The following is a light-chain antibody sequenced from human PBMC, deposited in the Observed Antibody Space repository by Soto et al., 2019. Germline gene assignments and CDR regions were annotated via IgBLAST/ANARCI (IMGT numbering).Light chain of an antibody. V-gene: IGKV1-8*01. J-gene: IGKJ1*01. Sequence: AIRITRSPSSVSASTGDRVTITWLACPGISSYLAWYQQKPGKAPKLLIYAASPLQMGVPARFSGSGVGTDFTLTISCLQSEDFATLFCELYYTCPRRFGQGTKVDIK. CDR2: AAS. CDR1: PGISSY. CDR3: ELYYTCPRR.